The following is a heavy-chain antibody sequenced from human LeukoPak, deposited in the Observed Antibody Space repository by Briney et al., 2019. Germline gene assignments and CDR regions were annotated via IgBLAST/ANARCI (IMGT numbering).Heavy chain of an antibody. V-gene: IGHV1-2*02. CDR3: ARDLRIAAAGNNWFDP. Sequence: ASVKVSCKASGGTFSSYAISWVRQAPGQGLEWMGWINPNSGGTNYAQKFQGRVTMTRDTSISTAHMELSRLRSDDTAVYYCARDLRIAAAGNNWFDPWGQGTLVTVSS. D-gene: IGHD6-13*01. CDR2: INPNSGGT. J-gene: IGHJ5*02. CDR1: GGTFSSYA.